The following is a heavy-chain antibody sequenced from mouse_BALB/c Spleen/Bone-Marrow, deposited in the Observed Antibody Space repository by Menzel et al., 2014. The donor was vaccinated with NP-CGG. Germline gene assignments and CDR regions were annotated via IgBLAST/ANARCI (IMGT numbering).Heavy chain of an antibody. CDR3: ARYGYFYAMDY. V-gene: IGHV2-9*02. Sequence: VQLQQSGPGLVSPSQRLSITCTVSGFSLTSYGLHWVRQPPGKGLEWLGVIWAGGSTNYNSALMSRLSISKDNSKSQVFLKMNSLQTDDTAMYYCARYGYFYAMDYWGQGTSVTVSS. D-gene: IGHD2-2*01. J-gene: IGHJ4*01. CDR2: IWAGGST. CDR1: GFSLTSYG.